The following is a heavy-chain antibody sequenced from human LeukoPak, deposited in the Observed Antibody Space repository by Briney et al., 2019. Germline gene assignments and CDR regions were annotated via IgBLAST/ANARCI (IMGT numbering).Heavy chain of an antibody. CDR3: AIDGGGGGSYPDY. CDR2: MSNDGN. J-gene: IGHJ4*02. V-gene: IGHV3-30-3*02. CDR1: GFTCSSNT. D-gene: IGHD1-26*01. Sequence: GRSLRLSCAASGFTCSSNTIDWVRQAPGKGLEWVAVMSNDGNYYADSEKGRFTISRDNSKNTLYLQVNSLRPRVPALYYCAIDGGGGGSYPDYWGQGTLVTVSS.